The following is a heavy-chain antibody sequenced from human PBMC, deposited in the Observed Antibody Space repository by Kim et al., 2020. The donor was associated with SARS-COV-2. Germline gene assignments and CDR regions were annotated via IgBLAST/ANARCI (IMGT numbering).Heavy chain of an antibody. Sequence: GGSLRLSCAASGFTFDDYAMHWVRQAPGKGLEWVSLISGDGGSTYYADSVKGRFTISRDNSKNSLYLQMNSLRTEDTALYYCAKDIRRRGIAAAQGYFQHWGQGTLVTVSS. V-gene: IGHV3-43*02. CDR3: AKDIRRRGIAAAQGYFQH. D-gene: IGHD6-13*01. J-gene: IGHJ1*01. CDR2: ISGDGGST. CDR1: GFTFDDYA.